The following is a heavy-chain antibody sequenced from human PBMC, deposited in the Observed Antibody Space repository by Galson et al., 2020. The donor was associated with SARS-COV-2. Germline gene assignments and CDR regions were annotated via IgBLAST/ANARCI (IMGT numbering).Heavy chain of an antibody. CDR1: GYSFTSYW. J-gene: IGHJ4*02. V-gene: IGHV5-51*01. D-gene: IGHD3-22*01. Sequence: GESLQISCKGSGYSFTSYWIGWVRQMPGKGLEWMGIIYPGDSDTRYSPSFQGQVTISADKSISTAYLQWSSLKASDTAMYYCARTPIESYDSSGYYWYYFDYWGQGTLVTVSS. CDR3: ARTPIESYDSSGYYWYYFDY. CDR2: IYPGDSDT.